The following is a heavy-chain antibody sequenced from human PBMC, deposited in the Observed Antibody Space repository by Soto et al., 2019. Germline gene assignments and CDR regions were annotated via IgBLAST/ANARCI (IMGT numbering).Heavy chain of an antibody. J-gene: IGHJ4*02. CDR3: ARETEGYSSGWYRFDY. V-gene: IGHV4-59*01. CDR2: IDYSGST. Sequence: QVQLQESGPGLVKPSETLSLTCTVSGGSISSYYWSWIRQPPGKGLVWFGYIDYSGSTNYNPSLKSRVTISVDTSKNQFSLRLSSVTAADTAVYYCARETEGYSSGWYRFDYWGQGTLVTVSS. CDR1: GGSISSYY. D-gene: IGHD6-19*01.